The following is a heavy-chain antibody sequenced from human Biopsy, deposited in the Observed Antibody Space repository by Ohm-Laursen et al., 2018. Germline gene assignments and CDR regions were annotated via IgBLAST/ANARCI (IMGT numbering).Heavy chain of an antibody. J-gene: IGHJ4*02. V-gene: IGHV1-2*02. CDR1: GGTFSSSA. CDR3: ARDRMTDVFGGPTRTDVFDS. D-gene: IGHD3-10*01. CDR2: INPNSGAT. Sequence: ASVKVSCKASGGTFSSSAITWVRQAPGQGLEWMGWINPNSGATNSAQKFRDRVTLTRDTSISAVYIDLRRLKSDDAAIYYCARDRMTDVFGGPTRTDVFDSWGQGTPVTVSS.